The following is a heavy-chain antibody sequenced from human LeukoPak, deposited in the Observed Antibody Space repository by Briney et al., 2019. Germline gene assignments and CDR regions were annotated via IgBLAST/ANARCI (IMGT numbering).Heavy chain of an antibody. CDR2: ISSSSSYI. D-gene: IGHD6-13*01. CDR3: AREPHSSSPDYMDV. V-gene: IGHV3-21*01. J-gene: IGHJ6*03. CDR1: GFTFSSYS. Sequence: GGSLRLSSPASGFTFSSYSMNWVRQAPGKGLEWVSSISSSSSYIYYADSVKGRFTISRDNAKNSLYLQMNSLRAEDTAVYYCAREPHSSSPDYMDVWGKGTTVTVSS.